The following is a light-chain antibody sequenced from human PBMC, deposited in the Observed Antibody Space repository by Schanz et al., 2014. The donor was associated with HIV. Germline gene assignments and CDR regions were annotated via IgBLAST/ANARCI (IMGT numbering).Light chain of an antibody. V-gene: IGLV1-40*01. CDR1: SSNIGAGYE. CDR2: GNN. Sequence: QSVLTQPPSVSGAPGQRVTISCTGSSSNIGAGYEVHWYKQLPETAPKLLMFGNNNRPSGVPGRFSGSKSDTSASLAISGLQDEDEADYYCSSYTSSSYCVFGTGTKLTVL. CDR3: SSYTSSSYCV. J-gene: IGLJ1*01.